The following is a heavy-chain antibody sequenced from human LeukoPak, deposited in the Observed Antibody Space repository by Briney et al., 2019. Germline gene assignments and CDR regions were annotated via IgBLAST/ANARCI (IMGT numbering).Heavy chain of an antibody. CDR1: GFTFSSYA. V-gene: IGHV3-66*01. CDR2: IYSGGST. Sequence: GGSLRLSCAASGFTFSSYAMHWVRQAPGKGLEWVSVIYSGGSTYYADSVKGRFTISRDNSKNTLYLQMNSLRAEDTAVYYCARDPSGSYMREYYFDYWGQGTLVTVSS. D-gene: IGHD1-26*01. J-gene: IGHJ4*02. CDR3: ARDPSGSYMREYYFDY.